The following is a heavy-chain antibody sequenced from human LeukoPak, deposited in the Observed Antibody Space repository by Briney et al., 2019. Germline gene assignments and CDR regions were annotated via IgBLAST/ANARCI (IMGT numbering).Heavy chain of an antibody. J-gene: IGHJ4*02. CDR1: GFTFRDYW. CDR3: ARDYVFWSGYFDW. CDR2: IKTDGTEA. V-gene: IGHV3-7*05. D-gene: IGHD3-3*01. Sequence: GGSLRLSCAASGFTFRDYWMSWVRQAPGKGLEWVANIKTDGTEAYYVDSVKGRFNISRDNAKNSLYLQMNSLRTEDTAVYYCARDYVFWSGYFDWWGQGTRVTVSS.